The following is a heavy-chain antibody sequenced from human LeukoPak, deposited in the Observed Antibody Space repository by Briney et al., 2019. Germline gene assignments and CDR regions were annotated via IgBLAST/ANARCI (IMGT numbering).Heavy chain of an antibody. CDR1: GGSISSYY. V-gene: IGHV4-59*01. J-gene: IGHJ1*01. CDR3: ASRMYGSSGRYFHH. Sequence: SETLSLTCTVSGGSISSYYWSWIRQPPGKGLEWIGYIFYSGSTNNNPSLRNRVTISVDTSNNQFSLKLSSVTAADTAVYYCASRMYGSSGRYFHHWGQGTLVTVSS. D-gene: IGHD6-13*01. CDR2: IFYSGST.